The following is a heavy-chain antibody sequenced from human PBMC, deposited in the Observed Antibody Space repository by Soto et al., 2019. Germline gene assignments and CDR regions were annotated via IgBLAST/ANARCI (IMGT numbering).Heavy chain of an antibody. D-gene: IGHD6-13*01. J-gene: IGHJ4*02. Sequence: GASVKVSCKASGYTFTSYGISWVRQAPGQGLEWMGWISAYNGNTNYAQKLQGRVTMTTDTSTSTVYMELRSLRSEDTAVYYCARSIAAAVDFDYWGQGTLVTVSS. V-gene: IGHV1-18*01. CDR1: GYTFTSYG. CDR2: ISAYNGNT. CDR3: ARSIAAAVDFDY.